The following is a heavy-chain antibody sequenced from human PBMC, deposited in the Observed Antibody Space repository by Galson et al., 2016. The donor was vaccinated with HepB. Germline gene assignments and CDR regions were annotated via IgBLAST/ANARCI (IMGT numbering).Heavy chain of an antibody. CDR1: GFSLSTSAVG. Sequence: PALVKPTQTLTLTCTFSGFSLSTSAVGVGWIRQPPGKALEWLALIYWDDDRRYSPSLKRRLTISKDTSKNQVVLTMTNMDPVDTATYYFATSRVEWFWELLNFYRPIPFDYWGQGTLVTVSS. V-gene: IGHV2-5*02. D-gene: IGHD3-10*01. J-gene: IGHJ4*02. CDR2: IYWDDDR. CDR3: ATSRVEWFWELLNFYRPIPFDY.